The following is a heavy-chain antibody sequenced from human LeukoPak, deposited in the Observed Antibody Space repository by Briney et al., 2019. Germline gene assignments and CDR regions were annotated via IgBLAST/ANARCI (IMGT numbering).Heavy chain of an antibody. CDR2: IIPIFGTA. CDR1: GGTFSSYA. J-gene: IGHJ6*02. CDR3: ARGPHRSSTSRAYYYYGMDV. D-gene: IGHD2-2*01. V-gene: IGHV1-69*13. Sequence: SVTVSCKASGGTFSSYAISWVRQAPGQGLEWMGGIIPIFGTANYAQKFQGRVTITADESTSTAYMELSSLRSEDTAVYYCARGPHRSSTSRAYYYYGMDVWGQGTTVTVSS.